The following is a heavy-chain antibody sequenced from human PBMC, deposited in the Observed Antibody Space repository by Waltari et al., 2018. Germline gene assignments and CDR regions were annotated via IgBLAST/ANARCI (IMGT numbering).Heavy chain of an antibody. Sequence: QVQLQQWGAGLLKPSETLSLTCAVYGGSFSDYYWTWIRQPPGEGLEWIGEINGGGSTNENAALKGRGTISVDSSKTQFSLRLTAVAAADTAVYYCARGACSDTSCYANYYYMDVWGKGTAVTVSS. CDR1: GGSFSDYY. J-gene: IGHJ6*03. V-gene: IGHV4-34*01. CDR3: ARGACSDTSCYANYYYMDV. D-gene: IGHD2-2*01. CDR2: INGGGST.